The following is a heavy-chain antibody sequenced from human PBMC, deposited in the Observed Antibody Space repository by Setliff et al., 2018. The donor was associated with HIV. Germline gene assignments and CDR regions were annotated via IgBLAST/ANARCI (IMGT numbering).Heavy chain of an antibody. Sequence: GESLKISCAASGFIFGSYWMNWVRQAPGKGLEWVANIKEDGSEEYYMDSVKGRFTISRDNAKNSLYLQMNSLRAEDTAIYYCTRTTGWYEGYWGQGTLVTVSS. CDR3: TRTTGWYEGY. J-gene: IGHJ4*02. CDR2: IKEDGSEE. V-gene: IGHV3-7*05. D-gene: IGHD6-19*01. CDR1: GFIFGSYW.